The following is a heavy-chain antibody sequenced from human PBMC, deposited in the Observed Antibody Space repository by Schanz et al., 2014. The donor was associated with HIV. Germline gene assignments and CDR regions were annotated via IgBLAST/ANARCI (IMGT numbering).Heavy chain of an antibody. J-gene: IGHJ4*02. D-gene: IGHD2-2*01. CDR3: ARSQKGTSCCSPLDF. V-gene: IGHV3-33*01. CDR2: IWYDGSNK. Sequence: VQLVESGGGLVKPGGSLRLSCAASGFIFSSYAMHWVRQAPGKGLEWVAVIWYDGSNKYYGDSVKGRFTVSRDNSKNRVFLQMNSLSTEDAAVYHCARSQKGTSCCSPLDFWGQGTPVTV. CDR1: GFIFSSYA.